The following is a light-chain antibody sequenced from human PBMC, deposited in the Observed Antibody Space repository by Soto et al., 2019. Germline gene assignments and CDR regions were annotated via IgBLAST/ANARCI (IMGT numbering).Light chain of an antibody. Sequence: QSVLTQPPSVSGAPGQRVTISFTGSSSDIGAGFDVHWYQHLPGTAPKLLIYGNTNRPSGVPGRFSGSKSGTSASLVITGLQAEDEADYYCQSYENSRTGFYVFGTGTKLTVL. V-gene: IGLV1-40*01. CDR3: QSYENSRTGFYV. J-gene: IGLJ1*01. CDR1: SSDIGAGFD. CDR2: GNT.